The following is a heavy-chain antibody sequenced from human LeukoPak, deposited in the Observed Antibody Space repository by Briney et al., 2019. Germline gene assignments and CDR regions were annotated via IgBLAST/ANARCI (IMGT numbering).Heavy chain of an antibody. CDR3: AREASGSYYNYFDY. J-gene: IGHJ4*02. CDR2: ISWNSGSI. D-gene: IGHD1-26*01. Sequence: GGSLRLSCAASGFTFSDYYMSWIRQAPGKGLEWVSGISWNSGSIGYADSVKGRFTISRDNAKNSLYLQMNSLRAEDTALYYCAREASGSYYNYFDYWGQGTLVTVSS. CDR1: GFTFSDYY. V-gene: IGHV3-9*01.